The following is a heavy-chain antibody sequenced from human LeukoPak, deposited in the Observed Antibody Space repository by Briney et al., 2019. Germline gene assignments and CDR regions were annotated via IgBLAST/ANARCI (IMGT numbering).Heavy chain of an antibody. CDR2: INTNTGNP. CDR1: GYTFTNYA. Sequence: GASVKVSCKASGYTFTNYAVNWVRQAPGQGLEWMGWINTNTGNPTYAQGFTGRFVFSLDTSVSTAYLQISSLKAEDTAVYYCARLPDKGGENWFDPWGQGTLVTVSS. CDR3: ARLPDKGGENWFDP. V-gene: IGHV7-4-1*02. J-gene: IGHJ5*02. D-gene: IGHD2-15*01.